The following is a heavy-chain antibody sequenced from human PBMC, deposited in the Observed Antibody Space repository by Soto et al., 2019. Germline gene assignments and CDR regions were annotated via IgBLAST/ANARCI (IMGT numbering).Heavy chain of an antibody. CDR3: ARDFPYYYGSGSYFDY. Sequence: GGSLRLSCAASGFTFSSYGMHWVRQAPGKGLEWVAVIWYDGSNKYYADSVKGRFTISRDNSKNTLYLQMNSLRAEDTAVYYCARDFPYYYGSGSYFDYWGQGTLVTVSS. J-gene: IGHJ4*02. CDR2: IWYDGSNK. CDR1: GFTFSSYG. D-gene: IGHD3-10*01. V-gene: IGHV3-33*01.